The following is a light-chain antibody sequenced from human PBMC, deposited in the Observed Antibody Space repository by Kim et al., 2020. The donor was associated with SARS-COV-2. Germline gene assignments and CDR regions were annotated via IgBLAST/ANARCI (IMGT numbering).Light chain of an antibody. Sequence: ASPGERATLSCRASQSVSSNLAWYQQKPGQAPRLLIYGASTRATGIPARFSGSGSGTEFTLTISSLQSEDFAVYYCQQYNNWPPTFGGGTKVDIK. CDR2: GAS. CDR1: QSVSSN. CDR3: QQYNNWPPT. J-gene: IGKJ4*01. V-gene: IGKV3-15*01.